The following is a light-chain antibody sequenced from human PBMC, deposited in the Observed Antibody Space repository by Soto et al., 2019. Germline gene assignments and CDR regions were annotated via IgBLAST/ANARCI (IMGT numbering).Light chain of an antibody. CDR3: PQSYSTPGGT. CDR1: QSISSY. Sequence: DIQMTQSPSSLSASVGDRVTITCRASQSISSYLNWYQQKPGKAPKLLIYAASSLQSGVPSRFRGSGSGTDFTLTISRLPPEDFATYYCPQSYSTPGGTFGQGTKVEIK. V-gene: IGKV1-39*01. J-gene: IGKJ1*01. CDR2: AAS.